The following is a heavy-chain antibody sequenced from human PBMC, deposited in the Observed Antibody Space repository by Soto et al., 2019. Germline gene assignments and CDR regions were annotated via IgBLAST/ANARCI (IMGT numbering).Heavy chain of an antibody. V-gene: IGHV3-23*01. D-gene: IGHD1-26*01. J-gene: IGHJ5*02. Sequence: GGSLRLSCAASGFTFSSYAMSWVRQAPGKGLEWVSAISGSGGSTYYADSVKGRFTISRDNSKNTLYLQMNSLRAEDTAVYYCAKRPTYSGSYKTIFPHNNWFDPWGQGTLVTVSS. CDR1: GFTFSSYA. CDR3: AKRPTYSGSYKTIFPHNNWFDP. CDR2: ISGSGGST.